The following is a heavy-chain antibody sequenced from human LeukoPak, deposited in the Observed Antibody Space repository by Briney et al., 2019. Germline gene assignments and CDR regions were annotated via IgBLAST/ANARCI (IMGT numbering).Heavy chain of an antibody. CDR1: GGSISSSSYY. J-gene: IGHJ4*02. D-gene: IGHD6-6*01. CDR2: IYYSGST. Sequence: SETLSLTCTVSGGSISSSSYYWGWIRQPPGKGLEWIGSIYYSGSTNYNPSLKSRVTISVDTSKNQFSLKLSSVTAADTAVYYCASSDEYSSPTNFDYWGQGTLVTVSS. CDR3: ASSDEYSSPTNFDY. V-gene: IGHV4-39*07.